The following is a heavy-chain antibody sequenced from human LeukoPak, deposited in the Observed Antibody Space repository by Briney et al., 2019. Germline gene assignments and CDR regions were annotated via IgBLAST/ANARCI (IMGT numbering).Heavy chain of an antibody. D-gene: IGHD3-3*01. Sequence: YYADSVKGRFTISRDNSKNTVFLQMYSLRAEDTAVYYCARDPYSKILGGWGHGTLVTVSS. J-gene: IGHJ4*01. CDR3: ARDPYSKILGG. V-gene: IGHV3-30*14.